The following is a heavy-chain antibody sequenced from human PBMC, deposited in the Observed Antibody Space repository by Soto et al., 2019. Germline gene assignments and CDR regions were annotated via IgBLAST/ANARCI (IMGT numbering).Heavy chain of an antibody. D-gene: IGHD3-10*01. CDR1: GGSISSSSYY. Sequence: QLQLQESGPGLVKPSETLSLTCTVSGGSISSSSYYWGWIRQPPGKRLEWIGSIYYSGSTYYNPSLKSRVPISVDTSKNQFSLKLSSVTAADTAVYYCARHDYYGSGSYSFNYWGQGTLVTVSS. CDR2: IYYSGST. J-gene: IGHJ4*02. V-gene: IGHV4-39*01. CDR3: ARHDYYGSGSYSFNY.